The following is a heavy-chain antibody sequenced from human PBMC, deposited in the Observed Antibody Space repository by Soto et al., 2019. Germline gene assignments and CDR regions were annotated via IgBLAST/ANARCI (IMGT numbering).Heavy chain of an antibody. CDR2: ISAYNGNT. Sequence: SVKVSCTASGYTFSSYFISWVRQAPGQGLEWMGWISAYNGNTNYAQNLQGRVTMTTDTSTSTAYMELRSLKSDDTAIYYCARDRLRGYDSSGFYSWGQGTMVTVS. CDR1: GYTFSSYF. D-gene: IGHD3-22*01. CDR3: ARDRLRGYDSSGFYS. J-gene: IGHJ4*02. V-gene: IGHV1-18*01.